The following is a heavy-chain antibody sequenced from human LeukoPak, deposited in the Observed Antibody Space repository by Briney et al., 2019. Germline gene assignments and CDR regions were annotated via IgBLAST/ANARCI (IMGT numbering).Heavy chain of an antibody. Sequence: GESLKISCKGSGYSFISYWIGWVRQMPGKGLEWMGIIYPGDSDTRYSPSFQGQVTISADKSISTAYLQWSSLKASDTAMYYCARLAYDSSGYYYYFDYWGQGTLVTVSS. CDR1: GYSFISYW. D-gene: IGHD3-22*01. CDR2: IYPGDSDT. V-gene: IGHV5-51*01. CDR3: ARLAYDSSGYYYYFDY. J-gene: IGHJ4*02.